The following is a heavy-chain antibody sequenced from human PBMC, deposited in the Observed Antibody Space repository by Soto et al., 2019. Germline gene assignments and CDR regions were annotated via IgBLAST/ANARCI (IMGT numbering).Heavy chain of an antibody. CDR1: GASVSSNIAA. CDR2: TYYRSKWYN. V-gene: IGHV6-1*01. CDR3: AGDSGSPVPSYPLDI. J-gene: IGHJ3*02. Sequence: SQPVSLTCAISGASVSSNIAACNCIRQSPSRGLEWLGRTYYRSKWYNDYAVSVKSRITINPDTSKNQFSLQLNSVTPEDTAVYYCAGDSGSPVPSYPLDIWGQGTMVTVSS. D-gene: IGHD3-16*02.